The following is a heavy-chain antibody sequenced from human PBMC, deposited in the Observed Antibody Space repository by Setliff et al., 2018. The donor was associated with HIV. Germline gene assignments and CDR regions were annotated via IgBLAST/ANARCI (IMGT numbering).Heavy chain of an antibody. V-gene: IGHV4-30-2*01. CDR1: GDSISSGDYY. J-gene: IGHJ4*02. CDR3: AREGLPTPYYFDY. Sequence: ASETLSLTCTVSGDSISSGDYYWTWIRQPPGKGLEWIGYVYHSGSTNYNPSLKSRVTISVDKSKNQFSLKLSSVTAADTAVYYCAREGLPTPYYFDYWGQGTLVTVSS. CDR2: VYHSGST.